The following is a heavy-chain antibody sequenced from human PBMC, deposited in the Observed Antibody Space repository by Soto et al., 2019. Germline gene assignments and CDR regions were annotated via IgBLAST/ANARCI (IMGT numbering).Heavy chain of an antibody. CDR2: ISSSSSTI. CDR1: GFTFSSYS. CDR3: ARDGAARLGSFDY. V-gene: IGHV3-48*02. J-gene: IGHJ4*02. Sequence: GGSLRLSCAASGFTFSSYSMNWVRQAPGKGLEWVSYISSSSSTIYYADSVKGRFTISRDNAKNSLYPQMNSLRDEDTAVYYCARDGAARLGSFDYWGQGTLVTVSS. D-gene: IGHD6-6*01.